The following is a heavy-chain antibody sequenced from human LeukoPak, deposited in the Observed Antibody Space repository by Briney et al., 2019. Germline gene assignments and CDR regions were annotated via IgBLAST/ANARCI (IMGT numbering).Heavy chain of an antibody. CDR3: ARVPSPVLSPQYNWFDP. CDR2: ISYDGSNK. V-gene: IGHV3-30-3*01. CDR1: GFTFSSYA. J-gene: IGHJ5*02. Sequence: PGGSLRLSCAASGFTFSSYAMRWVRQAPGKGLEWVAVISYDGSNKYYADSVKGRFTISRDNSKNTLYLQMNSLRAEDTAVYYCARVPSPVLSPQYNWFDPWGQGTLVTVSS.